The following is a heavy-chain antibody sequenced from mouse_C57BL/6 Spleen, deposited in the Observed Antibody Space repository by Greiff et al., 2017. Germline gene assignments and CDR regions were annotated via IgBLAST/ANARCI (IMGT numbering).Heavy chain of an antibody. V-gene: IGHV1-54*01. CDR1: GYAFTNYL. Sequence: QVQLQQSGAELVRPGTSVKVSCKASGYAFTNYLIEWVQQRPGQGLEWIGVINPGSGGTNYNEKFKGKATLTADKSSSTAYMQLSSLTSEDSAVYYYARRGSDSSGFYYFDYWGQGTTLTVSS. CDR2: INPGSGGT. D-gene: IGHD3-2*02. CDR3: ARRGSDSSGFYYFDY. J-gene: IGHJ2*01.